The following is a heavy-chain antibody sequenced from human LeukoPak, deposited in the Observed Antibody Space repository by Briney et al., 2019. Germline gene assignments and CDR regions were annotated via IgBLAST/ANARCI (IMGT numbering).Heavy chain of an antibody. D-gene: IGHD1-26*01. CDR2: IYYSGST. CDR1: GASLSSSGNY. J-gene: IGHJ4*02. CDR3: ARNTGSYIDY. Sequence: SETLSLTCSVSGASLSSSGNYWGWIRQPPGKGLEWIGSIYYSGSTSYNPSFKSRVTISAGTSNRQFSLELSSVTAADTAVYYCARNTGSYIDYWGQGTLVTVSS. V-gene: IGHV4-39*01.